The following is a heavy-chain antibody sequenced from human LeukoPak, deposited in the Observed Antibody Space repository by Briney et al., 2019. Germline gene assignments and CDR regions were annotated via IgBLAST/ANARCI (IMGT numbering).Heavy chain of an antibody. Sequence: PGGSLRLSCAASGSTFSSYAMNWVRQSPGKGLEWVSGIRGSGGGIYYADSVKGRFTISRDNSKNTLYLQMNTLRVEDTAVYYCAKKGDSSGWPIYYYFDYWGQGTLVTVSS. V-gene: IGHV3-23*01. D-gene: IGHD6-19*01. CDR1: GSTFSSYA. CDR2: IRGSGGGI. J-gene: IGHJ4*02. CDR3: AKKGDSSGWPIYYYFDY.